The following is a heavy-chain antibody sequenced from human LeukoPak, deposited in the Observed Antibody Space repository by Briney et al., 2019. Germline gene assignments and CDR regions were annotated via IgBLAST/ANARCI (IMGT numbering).Heavy chain of an antibody. Sequence: PGGSLRLSCAASGFTFSRYAMSWVRQAPGKGLEWVSTLSGGGGSADYADSVKGRFTISRDNSKNTLYLQMNSLRAEDTAVYYCAKDFYSSSWYYFDYRGQGTLVTVSS. CDR3: AKDFYSSSWYYFDY. D-gene: IGHD6-13*01. CDR1: GFTFSRYA. CDR2: LSGGGGSA. V-gene: IGHV3-23*01. J-gene: IGHJ4*02.